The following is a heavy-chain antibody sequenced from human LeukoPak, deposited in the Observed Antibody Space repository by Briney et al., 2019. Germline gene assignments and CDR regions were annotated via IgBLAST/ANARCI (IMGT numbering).Heavy chain of an antibody. D-gene: IGHD6-19*01. CDR3: AREHSSGWFSSYFDY. CDR2: ISAYNGNT. J-gene: IGHJ4*02. Sequence: ASVKVSCKASGYTFSNYGITWVRQAPGQGLEWMGWISAYNGNTNYAQKFQGRVTITADKSTSTAYMELSSLRSEDTAVYYCAREHSSGWFSSYFDYWGQGTLVTVSS. V-gene: IGHV1-18*01. CDR1: GYTFSNYG.